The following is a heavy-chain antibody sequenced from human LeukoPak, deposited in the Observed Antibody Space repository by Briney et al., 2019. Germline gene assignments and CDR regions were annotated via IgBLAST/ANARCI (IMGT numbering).Heavy chain of an antibody. CDR2: IYYSGST. CDR3: ARGSYVGPTSGYFDY. CDR1: GGSISSGGYN. J-gene: IGHJ4*02. D-gene: IGHD1-26*01. Sequence: SQTLSLTCTVSGGSISSGGYNWSWIRQHPGKGLECIGYIYYSGSTYYNPSLKSRVTISVDTSKNQFSLKLSSVTAADTAVYYCARGSYVGPTSGYFDYWGQGTLVTVSS. V-gene: IGHV4-31*03.